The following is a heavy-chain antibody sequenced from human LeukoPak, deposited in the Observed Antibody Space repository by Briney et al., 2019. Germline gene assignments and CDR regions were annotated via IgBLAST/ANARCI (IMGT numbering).Heavy chain of an antibody. V-gene: IGHV3-74*01. D-gene: IGHD5-12*01. J-gene: IGHJ3*02. Sequence: GGSLRLSCAASGFTFSSYWMHWVRRAPGKGLVWVSRINSDGSSTSYADSVKGRFTISRDNAKNTLYLQMNSLRAEDTAVYYCVRDATTRSAFDIWGQGTMVTVSS. CDR2: INSDGSST. CDR3: VRDATTRSAFDI. CDR1: GFTFSSYW.